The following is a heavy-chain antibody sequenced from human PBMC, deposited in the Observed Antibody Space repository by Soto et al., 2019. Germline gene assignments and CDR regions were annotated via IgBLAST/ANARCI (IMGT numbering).Heavy chain of an antibody. V-gene: IGHV4-31*03. CDR1: GGSISSGGYY. Sequence: PSETLSLTCTVSGGSISSGGYYWSWIRQHPGKGLEWIGYIYYSGSTYYNPSLKSRVTISVDTSKNQFSLKLSSVTAADTAVYYCARDSLPYYYYYGMDVWGQGTTVTVSS. CDR3: ARDSLPYYYYYGMDV. J-gene: IGHJ6*02. CDR2: IYYSGST.